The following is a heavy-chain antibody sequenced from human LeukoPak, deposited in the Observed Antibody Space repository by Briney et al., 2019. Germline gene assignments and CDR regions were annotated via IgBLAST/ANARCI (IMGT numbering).Heavy chain of an antibody. D-gene: IGHD1-26*01. CDR3: AKPGPIVGAKGAFDI. CDR2: INGGGLTT. CDR1: GFTFSSYA. J-gene: IGHJ3*02. Sequence: GGSLRLSCAASGFTFSSYAMSWVRQAPGKGLEWVSAINGGGLTTFYADSVQGRFTISRDNSKNTLSLQMNSLRTEDTAVYYCAKPGPIVGAKGAFDIWGQGTMVTVSS. V-gene: IGHV3-23*01.